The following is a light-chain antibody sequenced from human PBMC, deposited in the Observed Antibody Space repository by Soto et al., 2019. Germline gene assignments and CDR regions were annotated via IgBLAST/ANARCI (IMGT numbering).Light chain of an antibody. CDR2: RNN. J-gene: IGLJ2*01. CDR3: AAWDDSLSGVV. Sequence: VLTQPPSASGTPGQRVTISCSGSSSNIGSNYVYWYQQLPGTAPKLLIHRNNQRPSGVPDRFSGSKSGTSASLAISGLRSEDEADYYCAAWDDSLSGVVFGGGTKLTVL. CDR1: SSNIGSNY. V-gene: IGLV1-47*01.